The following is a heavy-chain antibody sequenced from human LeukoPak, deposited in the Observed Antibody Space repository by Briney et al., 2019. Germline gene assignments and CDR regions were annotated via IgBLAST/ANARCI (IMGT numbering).Heavy chain of an antibody. CDR2: IHSGGTT. D-gene: IGHD3-22*01. Sequence: GGSLRLSCAASGFTVSTNYMSWVRQAPGKGLEWVSLIHSGGTTYYADSVQGRFIISRDNSKNTLYLQMNSLRAEDTAVYYCARDPVEPWGESDYYDSSGYLDYWGQGTLVTVSS. CDR1: GFTVSTNY. CDR3: ARDPVEPWGESDYYDSSGYLDY. V-gene: IGHV3-53*05. J-gene: IGHJ4*02.